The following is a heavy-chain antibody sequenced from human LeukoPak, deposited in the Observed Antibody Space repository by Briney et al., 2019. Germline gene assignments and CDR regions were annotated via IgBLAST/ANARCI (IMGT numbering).Heavy chain of an antibody. CDR1: GFTCSDYY. Sequence: PGGSLRLSCAASGFTCSDYYMSWIRQAPGKGLEWVSYSSSSGSTIYYADSVKGRFTISRDNAKNSLYLQMNSLRAEDTAVYYCARVWGSYYVGDHYFDYWGQGTLVTVSS. J-gene: IGHJ4*02. CDR2: SSSSGSTI. V-gene: IGHV3-11*01. CDR3: ARVWGSYYVGDHYFDY. D-gene: IGHD1-26*01.